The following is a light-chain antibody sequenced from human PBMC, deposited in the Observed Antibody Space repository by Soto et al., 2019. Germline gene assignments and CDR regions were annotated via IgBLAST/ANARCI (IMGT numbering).Light chain of an antibody. CDR1: NRDVGSYNL. CDR2: EVR. V-gene: IGLV2-14*01. Sequence: QSALTQPASVSGSPGQSITIACTGTNRDVGSYNLVSWYQQRPGEAPKLIISEVRNRPSGISYRFTGSKSGNTASLTISGLQAEDEADYYCSSYTNINTRVFGGGTKLTVL. CDR3: SSYTNINTRV. J-gene: IGLJ3*02.